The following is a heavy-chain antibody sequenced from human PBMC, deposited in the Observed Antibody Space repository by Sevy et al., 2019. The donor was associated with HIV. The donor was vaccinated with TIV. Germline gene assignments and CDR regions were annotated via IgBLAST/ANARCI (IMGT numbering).Heavy chain of an antibody. V-gene: IGHV3-11*01. D-gene: IGHD3-10*01. CDR3: ARVWTTMVRGVHGY. J-gene: IGHJ4*02. CDR2: ISSSGSTI. CDR1: GFTFSDYY. Sequence: GGSLRLSCAASGFTFSDYYMSWIRQAPGKGLEWVSYISSSGSTIYYANSVKGRFTISRDNAKNSLYLQMNSLRAEDTAVYYCARVWTTMVRGVHGYWGQGTLVTVSS.